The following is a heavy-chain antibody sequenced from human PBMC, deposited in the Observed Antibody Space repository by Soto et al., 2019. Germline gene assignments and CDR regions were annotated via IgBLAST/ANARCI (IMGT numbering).Heavy chain of an antibody. CDR3: AKDFGYCSGGSCYYPSGY. CDR2: ISGSGGST. D-gene: IGHD2-15*01. V-gene: IGHV3-23*01. Sequence: EVQLLESGGGLVQPGGSLRLSCAASGFTFSSYAMSWVRQAPGKGLEWVSAISGSGGSTYYADSVKGRFTISRDNSKNTLYLQMNSLRAEDTAVYYCAKDFGYCSGGSCYYPSGYWGQGTLVTVSS. J-gene: IGHJ4*02. CDR1: GFTFSSYA.